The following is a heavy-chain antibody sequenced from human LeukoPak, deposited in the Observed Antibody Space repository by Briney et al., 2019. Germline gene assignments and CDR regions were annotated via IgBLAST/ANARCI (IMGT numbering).Heavy chain of an antibody. Sequence: ASVKVSCKASGYTFTGYYMHWVRQAPGQGLEWMGWINPNSGGTNYAQKFQGRVTMTRDTSISTAYMELSRLRSDDTAVYYCARVKSSGWYLYYYYGMDVWGQGTTVTVS. V-gene: IGHV1-2*02. J-gene: IGHJ6*02. CDR3: ARVKSSGWYLYYYYGMDV. CDR1: GYTFTGYY. CDR2: INPNSGGT. D-gene: IGHD6-19*01.